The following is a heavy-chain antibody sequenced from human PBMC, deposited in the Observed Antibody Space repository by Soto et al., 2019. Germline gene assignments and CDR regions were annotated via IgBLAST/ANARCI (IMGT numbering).Heavy chain of an antibody. CDR2: ISHDGNIK. J-gene: IGHJ6*02. CDR3: ARGFETSSAGYYFSGMDV. V-gene: IGHV3-30*09. Sequence: QVQLVESGGGVVQPGRSLRLSCGASGFTFRSYAMHWVRQAPGKGLGWVATISHDGNIKYYADSVRGRFAISRDNSKNAMFLEMNSLTPEDTARYYCARGFETSSAGYYFSGMDVWCHGTTVTVSS. CDR1: GFTFRSYA. D-gene: IGHD2-2*01.